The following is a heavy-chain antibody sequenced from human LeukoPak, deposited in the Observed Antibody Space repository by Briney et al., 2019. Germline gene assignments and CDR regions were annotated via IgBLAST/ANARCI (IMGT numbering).Heavy chain of an antibody. CDR3: ARGTGTYYY. V-gene: IGHV3-48*04. J-gene: IGHJ4*02. CDR2: ISSDSTTI. Sequence: GGSLRLSCTGSGFTFGTFSMNWVRQAPGEGPEWISYISSDSTTIQYADSVKGRFITTRDNTKNSLYLQLSNLRVEDTALYYCARGTGTYYYWGQGALVSVSS. CDR1: GFTFGTFS. D-gene: IGHD1-26*01.